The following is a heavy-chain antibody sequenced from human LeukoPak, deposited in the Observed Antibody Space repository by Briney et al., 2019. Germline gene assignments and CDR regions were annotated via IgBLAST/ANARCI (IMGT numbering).Heavy chain of an antibody. Sequence: ASETLSLTCAVYGGSFSGYYWSWIRQPPGKGLEWIGEINHSGSTNYNPSLKSRVTISVDTSKNQFSLKLSSVTAADTAVYYCARGVAFDPWGQGTLVTVSS. CDR1: GGSFSGYY. CDR3: ARGVAFDP. V-gene: IGHV4-34*01. J-gene: IGHJ5*02. CDR2: INHSGST.